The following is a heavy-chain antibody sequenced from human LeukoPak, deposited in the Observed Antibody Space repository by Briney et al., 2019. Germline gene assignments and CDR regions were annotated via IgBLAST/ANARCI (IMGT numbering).Heavy chain of an antibody. J-gene: IGHJ4*02. CDR2: ISGSGGST. Sequence: PGGSLRLSCAASGFTFSSYAMSWVRQAPGKGLEWVSAISGSGGSTYYTDSVKGRFTISRDNSKNTLYLQMNSLRAEDTAVYYCAKLLGSYYSEASDYWGQRTLVTVSS. V-gene: IGHV3-23*01. CDR1: GFTFSSYA. CDR3: AKLLGSYYSEASDY. D-gene: IGHD1-26*01.